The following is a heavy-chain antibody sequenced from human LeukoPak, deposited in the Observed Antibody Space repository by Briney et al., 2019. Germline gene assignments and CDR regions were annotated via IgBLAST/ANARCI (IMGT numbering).Heavy chain of an antibody. CDR1: GYTFTSYG. D-gene: IGHD3-10*01. CDR3: AREQGSGSYLNWFDP. V-gene: IGHV1-18*04. Sequence: ASVTVSCKASGYTFTSYGISWVRQAPGQGLEWMGWISAYNGNTNYAQKLQGRVTMTTDTSTSTAYMELRSLRSDDTAVYYCAREQGSGSYLNWFDPWGQGTLVTVSS. J-gene: IGHJ5*02. CDR2: ISAYNGNT.